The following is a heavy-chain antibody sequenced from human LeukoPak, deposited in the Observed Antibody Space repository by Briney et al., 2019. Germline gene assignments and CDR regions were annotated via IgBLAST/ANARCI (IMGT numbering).Heavy chain of an antibody. CDR1: GYSFTSNY. V-gene: IGHV1-46*01. CDR3: ARDQETFDY. Sequence: ASVKVSCKASGYSFTSNYIHWVRQAPGQGLEWMGMIYPRDGSTSYAQKFQGRVTVTRDTSTSTVHMELSGLRSEDTAVYYCARDQETFDYWGQGTLVTVSS. CDR2: IYPRDGST. J-gene: IGHJ4*02.